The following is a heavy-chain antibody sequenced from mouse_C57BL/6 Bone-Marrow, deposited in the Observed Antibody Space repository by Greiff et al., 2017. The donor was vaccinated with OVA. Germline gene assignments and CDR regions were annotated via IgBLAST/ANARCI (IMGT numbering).Heavy chain of an antibody. CDR1: GYAFSSSW. D-gene: IGHD1-1*01. CDR2: IYPGDGDT. J-gene: IGHJ3*01. Sequence: QVQLQQSGPELVKPGASVKISCKASGYAFSSSWMNWVKQRPGKGLEWIGRIYPGDGDTNYNGKFKGKATLTADKSSSTAYMQLSSLTSEDSAVYFCAGYYYGSSPFAYWGQGTLVTVSA. CDR3: AGYYYGSSPFAY. V-gene: IGHV1-82*01.